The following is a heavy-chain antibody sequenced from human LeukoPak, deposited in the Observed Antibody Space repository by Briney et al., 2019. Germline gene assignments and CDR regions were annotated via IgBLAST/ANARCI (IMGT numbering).Heavy chain of an antibody. CDR2: IKQDGSEK. CDR3: ARGSRLAVAALIDY. V-gene: IGHV3-7*01. D-gene: IGHD6-19*01. CDR1: GFTFSSYW. Sequence: PGGSLRLSCAASGFTFSSYWMSWVRQAPGKGLEWVANIKQDGSEKYYVDSVKGRFTISRDNAKNSLYLQMNSLRAEDTAVYYCARGSRLAVAALIDYWGQGTLVTVSS. J-gene: IGHJ4*02.